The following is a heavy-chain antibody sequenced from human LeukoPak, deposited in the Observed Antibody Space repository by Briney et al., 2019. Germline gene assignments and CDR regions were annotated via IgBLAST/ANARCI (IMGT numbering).Heavy chain of an antibody. CDR3: ARDNYGSGSYYRD. V-gene: IGHV4-59*01. CDR2: IYYSGST. D-gene: IGHD3-10*01. J-gene: IGHJ4*02. Sequence: PSETLSLTCTVSGGSISSYYWSWIRQPPGKGLEWIGYIYYSGSTNYNPSLKSRVTISVDTSKNQFSLKLSSVTAADTAVYYCARDNYGSGSYYRDWGQGTLVTVSS. CDR1: GGSISSYY.